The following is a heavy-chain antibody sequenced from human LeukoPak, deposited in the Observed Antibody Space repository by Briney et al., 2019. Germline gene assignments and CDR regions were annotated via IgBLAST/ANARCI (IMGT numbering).Heavy chain of an antibody. CDR2: FDPEDGET. V-gene: IGHV1-24*01. J-gene: IGHJ4*02. CDR1: GYTLTELS. D-gene: IGHD1-1*01. CDR3: ATQYNWNVPYFDY. Sequence: ASVKVSCKVSGYTLTELSMHWVQQAPGKGLEWMGGFDPEDGETIYAQKFQGRVTMTEDTSTDTAYMEPSSLRSEDTAVYYCATQYNWNVPYFDYWGQGTLVTVSS.